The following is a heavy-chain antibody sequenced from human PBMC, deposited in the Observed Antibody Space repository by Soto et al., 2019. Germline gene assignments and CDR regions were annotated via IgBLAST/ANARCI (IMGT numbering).Heavy chain of an antibody. Sequence: EVQLVESGGGLVKPGGSLRLSCAASGFTFSSYSMNWVRQAPGKGLEWVSSISSSSSYIYYADSVKGRFTISRDNAKNSLYLQRNSLRAEDTAVYYCARDSIGYCSGGSCYGNDAFDIWGQGTMVTVSS. CDR2: ISSSSSYI. V-gene: IGHV3-21*01. D-gene: IGHD2-15*01. CDR1: GFTFSSYS. J-gene: IGHJ3*02. CDR3: ARDSIGYCSGGSCYGNDAFDI.